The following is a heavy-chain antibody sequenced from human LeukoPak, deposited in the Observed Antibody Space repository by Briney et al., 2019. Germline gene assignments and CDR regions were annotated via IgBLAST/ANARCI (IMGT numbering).Heavy chain of an antibody. D-gene: IGHD3-22*01. CDR1: GYTFTSYY. CDR2: ISAYNGNT. V-gene: IGHV1-18*04. Sequence: ASVKVSCKASGYTFTSYYMHWVRQAPGQGLEWMGWISAYNGNTNYAQKLQGRVTMTTDTSTSTAYMELRSLRSDDTAVYYCARAKSYYDSSGSPEDNWGQGTLVTVSS. J-gene: IGHJ4*02. CDR3: ARAKSYYDSSGSPEDN.